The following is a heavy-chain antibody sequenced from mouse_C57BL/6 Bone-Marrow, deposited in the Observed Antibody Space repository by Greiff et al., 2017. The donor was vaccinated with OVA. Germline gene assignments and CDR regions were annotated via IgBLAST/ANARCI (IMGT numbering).Heavy chain of an antibody. D-gene: IGHD1-1*01. V-gene: IGHV5-4*01. CDR3: AREGSYYGSSYDYAMDY. CDR1: GFTFSSYA. Sequence: EVNLVESGGGLVKPGGSLKLSCAASGFTFSSYAMSWVRQTPEKRLEWVATISDGGSYTYYPDNVKGRFTISRDNAKNNLYLQMSHLKSEDTAMYYCAREGSYYGSSYDYAMDYWGQGTSVTVSS. J-gene: IGHJ4*01. CDR2: ISDGGSYT.